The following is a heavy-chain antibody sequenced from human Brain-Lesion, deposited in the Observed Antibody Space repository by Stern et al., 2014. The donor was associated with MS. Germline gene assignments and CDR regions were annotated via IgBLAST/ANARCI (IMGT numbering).Heavy chain of an antibody. CDR3: ARGTIVAQVLPLDY. J-gene: IGHJ4*02. CDR1: GFTFSTYA. D-gene: IGHD6-6*01. Sequence: VQLLESGGGVVQPGRSLRLSCAASGFTFSTYAMHWVRQAPGKGLEWAAVVSDAGSNKYYADSVKGRFTISRDNSKNTLYLQMNSLRAEDTAVYYCARGTIVAQVLPLDYWGQGTLVTVS. V-gene: IGHV3-30-3*01. CDR2: VSDAGSNK.